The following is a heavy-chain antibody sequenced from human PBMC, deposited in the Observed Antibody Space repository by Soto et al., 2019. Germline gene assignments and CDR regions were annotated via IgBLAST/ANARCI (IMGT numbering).Heavy chain of an antibody. Sequence: GGSLRLSFAASGFTFSDYYMSWIRQAPGKGLEWVSYISSSGSTIYYADSVKGRFTISRDNAKNSLYLQMNSLRAEDTAVYYCARDAYYYGSGSYHYYYYMDVWGKGTTVTVSS. CDR3: ARDAYYYGSGSYHYYYYMDV. D-gene: IGHD3-10*01. CDR2: ISSSGSTI. CDR1: GFTFSDYY. V-gene: IGHV3-11*01. J-gene: IGHJ6*03.